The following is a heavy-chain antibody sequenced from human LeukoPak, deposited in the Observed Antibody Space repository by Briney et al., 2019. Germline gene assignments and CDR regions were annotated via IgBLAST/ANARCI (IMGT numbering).Heavy chain of an antibody. Sequence: SETLSLTCTVSGGSISSGGYYWSWIRQHPGKGLEWIGYIYYSGSTYYNPSLKSRVTISVDSSKNQFSLKLSSVTAADTAVYYCARHGAAAGRLGYWGQGTLVTVSS. CDR2: IYYSGST. D-gene: IGHD6-13*01. CDR3: ARHGAAAGRLGY. V-gene: IGHV4-30-4*08. CDR1: GGSISSGGYY. J-gene: IGHJ4*02.